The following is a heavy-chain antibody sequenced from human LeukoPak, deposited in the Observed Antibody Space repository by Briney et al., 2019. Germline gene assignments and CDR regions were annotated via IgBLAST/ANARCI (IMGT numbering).Heavy chain of an antibody. J-gene: IGHJ4*02. D-gene: IGHD1-14*01. CDR2: VDPEDGET. CDR1: GYTFTDYY. CDR3: ATLDQSRTADY. Sequence: ASVKVSCKVSGYTFTDYYMHWVQQAPGKGLGWMGLVDPEDGETIYAEKFQGRVTITADTSTDTAYMELSSLRSEDTAVYYCATLDQSRTADYWGQGTLVTVSS. V-gene: IGHV1-69-2*01.